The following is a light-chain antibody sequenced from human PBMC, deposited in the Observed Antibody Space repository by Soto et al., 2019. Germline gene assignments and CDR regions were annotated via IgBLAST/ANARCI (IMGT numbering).Light chain of an antibody. CDR1: QSVSSN. CDR2: GAS. CDR3: QQYDTSPTT. Sequence: EIVMTQSPATLSASPGERATLSCRASQSVSSNLAWYQQKPGQAPRLLIYGASTRATGITARFSGSGSGTEFTLTISRLEPEDFAVYYCQQYDTSPTTFGQGTRLEI. V-gene: IGKV3-15*01. J-gene: IGKJ5*01.